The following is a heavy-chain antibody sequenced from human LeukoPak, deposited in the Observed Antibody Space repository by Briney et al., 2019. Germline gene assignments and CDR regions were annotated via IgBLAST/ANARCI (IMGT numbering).Heavy chain of an antibody. J-gene: IGHJ4*02. CDR1: GFTFSNYA. D-gene: IGHD6-6*01. Sequence: GGSLRLSCAASGFTFSNYAMHWVRQAPGKGLEWVAVTSYDESNKYYADSVKGRFTISRDNSKKTLYLQMNSLRGEDTAVYYCAKVVVSSSSDYFDYWGQGTPVIVSS. CDR3: AKVVVSSSSDYFDY. V-gene: IGHV3-30*04. CDR2: TSYDESNK.